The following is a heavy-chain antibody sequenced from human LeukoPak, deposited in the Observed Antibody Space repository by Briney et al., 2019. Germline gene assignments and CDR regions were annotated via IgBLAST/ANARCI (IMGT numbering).Heavy chain of an antibody. D-gene: IGHD6-13*01. Sequence: SETLSLTCAVYGGSFSGYYWSWIRQPPGKGLEWIGEINHSGSTNYNPSLKSRVTISVDTSKNQFSLKLSSVTAADTAVYHCARHLATAGFPFDYWGQGTLVTVSS. CDR2: INHSGST. CDR3: ARHLATAGFPFDY. J-gene: IGHJ4*02. V-gene: IGHV4-34*01. CDR1: GGSFSGYY.